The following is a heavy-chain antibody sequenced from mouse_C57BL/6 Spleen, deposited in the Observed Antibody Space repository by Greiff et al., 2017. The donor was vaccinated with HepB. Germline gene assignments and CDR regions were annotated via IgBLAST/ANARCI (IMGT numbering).Heavy chain of an antibody. Sequence: QVTLKVSGPGILQSSQTLSLTCSFSGFSLSTSGMGVSWIRQPSGKGLEWLAHIYWDDDKRYNPSLKSRLTISKDTSRNQVFLKITSVDTADTATYYCARSAYGSSSYYAMDYWGQGTSVTVSS. CDR1: GFSLSTSGMG. D-gene: IGHD1-1*01. V-gene: IGHV8-12*01. J-gene: IGHJ4*01. CDR3: ARSAYGSSSYYAMDY. CDR2: IYWDDDK.